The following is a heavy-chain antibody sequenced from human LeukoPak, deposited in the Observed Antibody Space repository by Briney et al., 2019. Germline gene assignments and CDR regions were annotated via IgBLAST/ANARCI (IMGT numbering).Heavy chain of an antibody. CDR1: GGTFNSYA. D-gene: IGHD3-16*01. CDR3: ASYADYYFDY. Sequence: GASVKVSCKASGGTFNSYAISWVRQAPGQGLEWMGGIIPIFGTANYAQKFQGRVTITADESTSTAYMELSSLRSEDTAVYYCASYADYYFDYWGQGTLVTVSS. CDR2: IIPIFGTA. J-gene: IGHJ4*02. V-gene: IGHV1-69*13.